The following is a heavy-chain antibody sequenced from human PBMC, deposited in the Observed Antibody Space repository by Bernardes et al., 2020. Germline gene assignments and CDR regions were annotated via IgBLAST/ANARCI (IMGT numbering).Heavy chain of an antibody. D-gene: IGHD2-15*01. CDR3: ARGPVGVSPYNWFDP. Sequence: GESRKISCKGSGYSFTSYWIGWVRQMPGKGLEWRGIIYPGDSDTRYSPSFQGQVTIPTDQPNSTAYLQWSSLKASDVAMYYCARGPVGVSPYNWFDPWGQGTLVTVSS. CDR1: GYSFTSYW. V-gene: IGHV5-51*04. J-gene: IGHJ5*02. CDR2: IYPGDSDT.